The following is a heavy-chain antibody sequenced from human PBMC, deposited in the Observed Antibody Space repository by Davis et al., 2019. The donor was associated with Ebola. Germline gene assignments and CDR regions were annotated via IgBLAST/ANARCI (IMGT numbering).Heavy chain of an antibody. D-gene: IGHD5-18*01. CDR3: ARFTAMDH. J-gene: IGHJ4*02. CDR2: IRYDGSNK. Sequence: GGSLRLSCSVPGFTFSSGGMHWVRQAPGKGLEWVAFIRYDGSNKYYADSVKGRFTISRDNSKNTLYLQMNSLRAEDTAVYYCARFTAMDHWGQGTLVTVSS. CDR1: GFTFSSGG. V-gene: IGHV3-30*02.